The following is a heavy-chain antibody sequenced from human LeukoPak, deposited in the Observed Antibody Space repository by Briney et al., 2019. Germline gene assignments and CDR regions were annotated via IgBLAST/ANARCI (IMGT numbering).Heavy chain of an antibody. V-gene: IGHV3-48*03. J-gene: IGHJ4*02. CDR3: ARDRVGATVNFDY. CDR1: GFTFSSYE. CDR2: ISGSGSTI. Sequence: GGSLRLSCAASGFTFSSYEMNWVRQAPGKGLEWVSYISGSGSTIYYADSVKGRFTISRDNAKNSLYLQMNSLRAEDTAVYYCARDRVGATVNFDYWGQGTLVTVSS. D-gene: IGHD1-26*01.